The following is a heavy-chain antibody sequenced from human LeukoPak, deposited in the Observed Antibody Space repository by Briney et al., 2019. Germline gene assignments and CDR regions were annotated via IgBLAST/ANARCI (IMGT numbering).Heavy chain of an antibody. D-gene: IGHD3-10*01. CDR3: AKRGPGSPESGKYYFDY. V-gene: IGHV3-23*01. CDR1: GFTFSSYG. Sequence: PGGTLRLSCAASGFTFSSYGMSWVRQAPGKGLEWVSGISGGGGSTYYADSVKGGFTISRDNSKNTLSLQMNSLRAEDTAVYYCAKRGPGSPESGKYYFDYWGQGTLVTVSS. CDR2: ISGGGGST. J-gene: IGHJ4*02.